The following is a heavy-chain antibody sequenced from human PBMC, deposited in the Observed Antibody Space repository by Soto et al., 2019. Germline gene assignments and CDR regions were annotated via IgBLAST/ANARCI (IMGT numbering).Heavy chain of an antibody. CDR2: INGGSTT. CDR3: AKDKDWSGVYGMDV. J-gene: IGHJ6*02. Sequence: GGSLRLSCAASGFIFENFGMSWVRQAPGKGLEWVTAINGGSTTYYADSVKGRFTISRDNSKNTLYLQMNSLRAEDTAVYYCAKDKDWSGVYGMDVWGQGTTVTVSS. V-gene: IGHV3-23*01. D-gene: IGHD3-3*01. CDR1: GFIFENFG.